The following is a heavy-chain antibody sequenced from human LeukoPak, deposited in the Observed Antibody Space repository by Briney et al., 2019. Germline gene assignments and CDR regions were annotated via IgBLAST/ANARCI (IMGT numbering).Heavy chain of an antibody. CDR3: ARQGDGYDWYFDL. J-gene: IGHJ2*01. CDR1: GGSISSYY. CDR2: IYYGGST. D-gene: IGHD5-24*01. V-gene: IGHV4-59*08. Sequence: SETLSLTCTVSGGSISSYYWSWIRQPPGKGLEWIGYIYYGGSTNYNPSLKSRVTISVDTSKNQFSLKLSSVTAADTAVYYCARQGDGYDWYFDLWGRGTLVTVSS.